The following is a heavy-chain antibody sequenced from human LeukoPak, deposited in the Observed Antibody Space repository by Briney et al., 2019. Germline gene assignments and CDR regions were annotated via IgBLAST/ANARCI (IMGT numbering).Heavy chain of an antibody. D-gene: IGHD3-10*01. CDR3: ARSIYGSGSFYAFDI. Sequence: GGSLRLSCAASGFTFDDYDIHWVRQAPGKGLEWVSLISGDGGSTYYADSVKGRFTISRDNSKNSLYLQMNSLGADDTAVYYCARSIYGSGSFYAFDIWGQGTMVTVSS. CDR1: GFTFDDYD. V-gene: IGHV3-43*02. CDR2: ISGDGGST. J-gene: IGHJ3*02.